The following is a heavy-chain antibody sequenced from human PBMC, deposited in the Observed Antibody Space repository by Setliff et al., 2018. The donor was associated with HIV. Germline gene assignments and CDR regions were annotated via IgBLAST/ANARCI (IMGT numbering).Heavy chain of an antibody. CDR1: GGPFSGYH. V-gene: IGHV4-34*01. CDR3: ARGKGGLVGPAEFDY. CDR2: INHTGNT. D-gene: IGHD1-26*01. J-gene: IGHJ4*02. Sequence: SETLSLTCAVYGGPFSGYHWNWIRQFPGKGLEWLGEINHTGNTQYNSSLKSRVTMSEETSKNQFSLKLKSVTASDTAIYFCARGKGGLVGPAEFDYWGPGTLVTVS.